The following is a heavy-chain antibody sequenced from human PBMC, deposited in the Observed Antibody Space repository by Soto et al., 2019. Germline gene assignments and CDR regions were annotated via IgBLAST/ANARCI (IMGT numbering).Heavy chain of an antibody. J-gene: IGHJ6*02. D-gene: IGHD2-15*01. CDR1: RFTFSSYG. CDR3: ARGVVVARYSYYGMDV. Sequence: QVQLVESGGGVVQPGRSLRLSCAASRFTFSSYGMHWVRQAPGKGLEWGAVIWYDGINKYYADSVKGRFTISRDNSKNTLYLQMNSLRADDTAVYYCARGVVVARYSYYGMDVWGQGTTVTVSS. CDR2: IWYDGINK. V-gene: IGHV3-33*01.